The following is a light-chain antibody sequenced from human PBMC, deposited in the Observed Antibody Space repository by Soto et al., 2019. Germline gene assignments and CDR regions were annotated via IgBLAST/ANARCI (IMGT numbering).Light chain of an antibody. CDR2: STN. CDR3: VLYMGGGLWV. CDR1: SGSVSTSYY. Sequence: QTVVTQEPSFSVSPGGTVTLTCGLTSGSVSTSYYPSWYQQTPRQAPRTLIYSTNTRSSGVPDRLSGSILGNKAALTITGAQADDESDYYCVLYMGGGLWVFGGGIKLTVL. J-gene: IGLJ3*02. V-gene: IGLV8-61*01.